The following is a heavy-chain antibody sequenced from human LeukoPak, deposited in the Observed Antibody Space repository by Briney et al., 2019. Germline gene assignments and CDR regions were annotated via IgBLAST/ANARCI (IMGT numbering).Heavy chain of an antibody. CDR2: VNQGGTEK. V-gene: IGHV3-7*01. J-gene: IGHJ4*02. Sequence: GGSLRLSCAASGFTFSSQWMSWVRQAPGKGLEWVANVNQGGTEKYYVDSVKGRFTISRDNAKNSLYLQMNSLRAEDTAVYYCARSRMVNGFDYWGQGTPVTVSS. CDR1: GFTFSSQW. CDR3: ARSRMVNGFDY. D-gene: IGHD2-8*01.